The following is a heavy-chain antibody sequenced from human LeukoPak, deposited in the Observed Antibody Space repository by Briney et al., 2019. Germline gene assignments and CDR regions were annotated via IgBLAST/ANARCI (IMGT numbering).Heavy chain of an antibody. D-gene: IGHD2-2*01. J-gene: IGHJ5*02. Sequence: SETLSLTCTVSGGSISSYYWSWIRQPPGKGLEWIGYIYYSGSTNYNPSLKSRVTISVDTSKNQFSLKLSSVTAADTAVYYCARLQRPPGLPWYNWFDPWGQGTLVTVSS. CDR1: GGSISSYY. CDR2: IYYSGST. V-gene: IGHV4-59*01. CDR3: ARLQRPPGLPWYNWFDP.